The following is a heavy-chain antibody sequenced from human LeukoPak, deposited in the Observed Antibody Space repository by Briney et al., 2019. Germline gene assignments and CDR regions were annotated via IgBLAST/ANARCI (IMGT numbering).Heavy chain of an antibody. CDR3: ARHRAHWDTHYFDY. Sequence: PSDTLSLTCTVSGGSISSSSYYWGWIRQPPGKGLEWIGSIYYSGSTYYNPSLKSRVTISVDTSKNQFSLKLSSVTAADTAVYYCARHRAHWDTHYFDYWGQGTLVTVSS. D-gene: IGHD1/OR15-1a*01. V-gene: IGHV4-39*01. CDR1: GGSISSSSYY. CDR2: IYYSGST. J-gene: IGHJ4*02.